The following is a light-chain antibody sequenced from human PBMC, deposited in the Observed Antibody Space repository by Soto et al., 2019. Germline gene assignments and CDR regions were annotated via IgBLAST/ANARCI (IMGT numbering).Light chain of an antibody. CDR2: ATS. V-gene: IGKV1-5*03. CDR1: QAINNW. CDR3: QQYHKYPWT. Sequence: DVHMTQSPSTLSASVGDRVTITCLASQAINNWLAWYQQRPGKAPKFLIYATSNLESGVPSRFSGSGSGTDFLLTISSLQPEDFAIYYCQQYHKYPWTFGQGTTVDIK. J-gene: IGKJ1*01.